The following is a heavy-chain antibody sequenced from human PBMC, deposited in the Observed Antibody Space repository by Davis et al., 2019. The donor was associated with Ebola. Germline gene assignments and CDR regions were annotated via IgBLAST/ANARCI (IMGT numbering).Heavy chain of an antibody. J-gene: IGHJ3*01. Sequence: PGGSLRLSCSASGFIFSTYWMSWVRQAPGKGLEWVANIKHDGSETYYVDSVKGRFTISRDNAKSSLSLHMNSLTAEDTAVYYCATHTYTWVGAFDFWGQGTMVTVSS. D-gene: IGHD1-1*01. CDR2: IKHDGSET. CDR1: GFIFSTYW. V-gene: IGHV3-7*01. CDR3: ATHTYTWVGAFDF.